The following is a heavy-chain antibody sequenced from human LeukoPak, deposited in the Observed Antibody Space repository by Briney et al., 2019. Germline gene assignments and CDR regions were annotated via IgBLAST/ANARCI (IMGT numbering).Heavy chain of an antibody. V-gene: IGHV1-69*06. D-gene: IGHD6-13*01. CDR1: DDTFNTSA. Sequence: SVTVSCKTSDDTFNTSAISWVRQAPGQGREWMGRIIPMLGTASNAEKFYGRVTITADKSTSTTYLELNSLRSDDTAVYYCARTGRDTSSSNPFDLWGQGTRVTVSS. J-gene: IGHJ4*02. CDR2: IIPMLGTA. CDR3: ARTGRDTSSSNPFDL.